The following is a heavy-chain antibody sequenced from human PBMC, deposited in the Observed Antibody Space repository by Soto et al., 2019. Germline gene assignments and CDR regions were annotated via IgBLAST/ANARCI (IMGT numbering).Heavy chain of an antibody. CDR1: GYTLTELS. D-gene: IGHD3-22*01. V-gene: IGHV1-2*02. CDR3: ARDSGYDTTGYSPFDN. J-gene: IGHJ4*02. Sequence: ASVKVSCKVSGYTLTELSMHWVRQAPGQGLEWMGWINPNSGGTNYALKFQGRVTMTGGTSISTAYMELNSLTSDDTAVYYCARDSGYDTTGYSPFDNWGQGPLVTVSS. CDR2: INPNSGGT.